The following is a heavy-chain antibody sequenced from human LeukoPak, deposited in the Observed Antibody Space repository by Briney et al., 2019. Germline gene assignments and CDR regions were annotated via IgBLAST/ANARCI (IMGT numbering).Heavy chain of an antibody. Sequence: ASVKVSCKASGYTFTSYGINWVRQAPGQGLEWMGWMNPNSGNTVYAQKFQGRVTITRNTSISTAYMELSSLRSEDTAVYYCARGIYYGSGTLFLGFDYWGQGTLVTVSS. CDR2: MNPNSGNT. CDR3: ARGIYYGSGTLFLGFDY. CDR1: GYTFTSYG. V-gene: IGHV1-8*03. D-gene: IGHD3-10*01. J-gene: IGHJ4*02.